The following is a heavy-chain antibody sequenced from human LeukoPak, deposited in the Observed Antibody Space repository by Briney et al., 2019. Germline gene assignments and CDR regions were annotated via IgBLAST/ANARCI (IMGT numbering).Heavy chain of an antibody. Sequence: GGSLRLSCAVSGLRFGSFWMSWVCQAPGKGLEWVANINQDGSEKYFVDSVRGRFTISRDNSKNSLHLQMNTLRAEDTAVYYCARERDGRFFDYWGQGTLVTVSS. CDR2: INQDGSEK. D-gene: IGHD5-24*01. CDR1: GLRFGSFW. V-gene: IGHV3-7*01. CDR3: ARERDGRFFDY. J-gene: IGHJ4*02.